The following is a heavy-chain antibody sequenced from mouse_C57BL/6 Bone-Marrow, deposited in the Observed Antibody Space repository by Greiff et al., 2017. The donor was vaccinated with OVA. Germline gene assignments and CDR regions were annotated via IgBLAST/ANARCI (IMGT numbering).Heavy chain of an antibody. CDR3: APSAQAKAWFAY. V-gene: IGHV5-9*01. J-gene: IGHJ3*01. CDR1: GFTFSSYT. CDR2: ISGGGGNT. Sequence: EVKLVESGGGLVKPGGSLKLSCAASGFTFSSYTMSWVRQTPEQRLEWVATISGGGGNTYYPDSVKGRFTISRDNAKNTLYLQMSSLRSEDTALYYCAPSAQAKAWFAYWGQGTLVTVSA. D-gene: IGHD3-2*02.